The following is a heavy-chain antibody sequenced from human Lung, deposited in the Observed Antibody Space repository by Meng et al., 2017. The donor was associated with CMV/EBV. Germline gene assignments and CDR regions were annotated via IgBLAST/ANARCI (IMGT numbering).Heavy chain of an antibody. J-gene: IGHJ4*02. Sequence: GEXXKISCEGSGFPITSDYMTWVRQAPGKGLEWVSGIYSGGLTYYADSVKGRFTMSRDNSKNTLYFQMNSLRAEDTAMYYCARGYSGTPSWGQGTLVTVSS. D-gene: IGHD1-26*01. V-gene: IGHV3-53*01. CDR2: IYSGGLT. CDR3: ARGYSGTPS. CDR1: GFPITSDY.